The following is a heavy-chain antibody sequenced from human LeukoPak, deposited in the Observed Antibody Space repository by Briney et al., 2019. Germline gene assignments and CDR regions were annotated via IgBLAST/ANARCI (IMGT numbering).Heavy chain of an antibody. V-gene: IGHV3-23*01. D-gene: IGHD2-2*01. Sequence: GGSLRLSCAASGFTFSSYAMSWVRQAPGKGLEWVSAISGSGGSTYYADSVKGRFTISRDNSKNTLYLQMNSLRAEDTAVYYCVSSTSGDYYYYYGMDVWGQGTTVTVSS. J-gene: IGHJ6*02. CDR1: GFTFSSYA. CDR2: ISGSGGST. CDR3: VSSTSGDYYYYYGMDV.